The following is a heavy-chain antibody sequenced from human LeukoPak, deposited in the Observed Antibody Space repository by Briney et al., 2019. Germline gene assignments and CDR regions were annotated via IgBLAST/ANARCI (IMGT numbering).Heavy chain of an antibody. V-gene: IGHV1-8*01. CDR3: ARREGYSYGNALGY. D-gene: IGHD5-18*01. CDR2: MNPNSGNT. J-gene: IGHJ4*02. CDR1: GYTFTSYD. Sequence: ASVKVSCKASGYTFTSYDLNWVRQATGQGLERMGWMNPNSGNTGSAQKFQGRVTMTRNTSISTAYMELSSLRFEDTAVYYCARREGYSYGNALGYWGQGTLVTVSS.